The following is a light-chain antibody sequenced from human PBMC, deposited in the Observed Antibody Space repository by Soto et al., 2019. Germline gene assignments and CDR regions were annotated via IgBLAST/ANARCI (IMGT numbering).Light chain of an antibody. CDR2: DAS. Sequence: EIVLTQSPGTLSLSPGERATLSCRASQSVGNNYLAWYQQKPGQAPRLLIYDASNRATGFPDRFSGSGSGADFTLTISRLEAEDFAVYYCHQYANSPLTFGGGTKVEIK. CDR3: HQYANSPLT. J-gene: IGKJ4*01. V-gene: IGKV3-20*01. CDR1: QSVGNNY.